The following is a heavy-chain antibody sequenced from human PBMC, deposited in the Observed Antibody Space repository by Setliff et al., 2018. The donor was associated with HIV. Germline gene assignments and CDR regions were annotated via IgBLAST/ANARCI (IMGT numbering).Heavy chain of an antibody. CDR1: GGSVSSGSYY. D-gene: IGHD6-13*01. V-gene: IGHV4-39*07. Sequence: SETLSLTCTVSGGSVSSGSYYWSWVRQPPGKGLEWIGSVYHSGKTYYNPSLKSRVTMSADTSKNQFSLKLSSVTAAYTAVYYCAREERIAAAGAWGQGTLVTVSS. CDR3: AREERIAAAGA. J-gene: IGHJ5*02. CDR2: VYHSGKT.